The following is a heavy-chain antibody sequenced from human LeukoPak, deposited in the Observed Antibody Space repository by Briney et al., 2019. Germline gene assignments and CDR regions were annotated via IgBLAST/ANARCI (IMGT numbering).Heavy chain of an antibody. V-gene: IGHV3-30-3*01. D-gene: IGHD7-27*01. J-gene: IGHJ3*02. Sequence: PGGSLRLSCAASGFTISTYAMHWVCQAPGKGLEWVAFISYDGTNKYCADSVKGRFTISRDNSKNTLYLQMNSLRAEDTALYYCAREILTGYAFDIWGQGTMVTVSS. CDR2: ISYDGTNK. CDR3: AREILTGYAFDI. CDR1: GFTISTYA.